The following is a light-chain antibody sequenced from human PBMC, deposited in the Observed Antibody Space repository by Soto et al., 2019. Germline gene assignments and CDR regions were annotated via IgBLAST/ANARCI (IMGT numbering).Light chain of an antibody. CDR3: QQYSRGT. CDR1: QSISSW. J-gene: IGKJ1*01. V-gene: IGKV1-5*03. CDR2: KAS. Sequence: DIQMTQSPSTLSASVGDRVTITCRASQSISSWLAWYQQKPGKAPKLLIYKASSLESGVPSRFSGSGSGTEFTLTISSLQPDDFATYYGQQYSRGTFGQGTKVEIK.